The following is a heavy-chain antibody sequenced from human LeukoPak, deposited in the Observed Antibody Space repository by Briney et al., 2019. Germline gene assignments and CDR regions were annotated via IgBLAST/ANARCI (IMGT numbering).Heavy chain of an antibody. J-gene: IGHJ3*02. CDR1: GFTFDDYG. CDR3: AKVFRLGSGSQGDAFDI. Sequence: PGGSLRLSCAASGFTFDDYGMSWVRQAPGKGLEWVAFIRYDGSNKYYADSVKGRFTISRDNSKNTLYLQMNSLRAEDTAVYYCAKVFRLGSGSQGDAFDIWGQGTMVTVSS. V-gene: IGHV3-30*02. CDR2: IRYDGSNK. D-gene: IGHD3-10*01.